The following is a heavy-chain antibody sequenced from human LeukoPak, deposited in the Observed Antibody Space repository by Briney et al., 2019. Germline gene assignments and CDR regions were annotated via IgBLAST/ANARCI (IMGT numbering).Heavy chain of an antibody. Sequence: GGSLRLSCAASGFTFSSYAMSWVRQAPGKGLEWVSAISGSGGSTYYADSVKGRFTISRDNSKNTLYLQMNSLRAEDTAVYYRAKLDSSGYYYFDYWGQGTLVTVSS. CDR1: GFTFSSYA. CDR3: AKLDSSGYYYFDY. CDR2: ISGSGGST. V-gene: IGHV3-23*01. D-gene: IGHD3-22*01. J-gene: IGHJ4*02.